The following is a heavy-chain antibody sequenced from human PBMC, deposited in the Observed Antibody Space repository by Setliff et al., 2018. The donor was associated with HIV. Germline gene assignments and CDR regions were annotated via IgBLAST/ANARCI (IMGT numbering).Heavy chain of an antibody. CDR2: IYYIGST. D-gene: IGHD4-17*01. CDR1: GGSISSGGYY. V-gene: IGHV4-31*03. J-gene: IGHJ6*03. Sequence: SETLSLTCTVSGGSISSGGYYWSWIRQHPGKGLEWIGYIYYIGSTFYNPSLKSRVTISVDTSKNQFSLKLSSVTAADTAVYYCARGSSPAVTSYYYYYMDVWGKGTTVTVSS. CDR3: ARGSSPAVTSYYYYYMDV.